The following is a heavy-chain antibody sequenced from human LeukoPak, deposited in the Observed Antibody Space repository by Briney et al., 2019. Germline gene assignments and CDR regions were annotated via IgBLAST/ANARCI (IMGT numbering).Heavy chain of an antibody. Sequence: SETLSLTCTVSGGSISSSSYYWGWIRQPPGNGLEWIGSIFYSGSTNYNPSLKSRVTISVDTSKNQFSLKLSSVTAADTAVYYCARVEYDILTGHYYFDYWGQGTLVTVSS. D-gene: IGHD3-9*01. CDR2: IFYSGST. V-gene: IGHV4-39*07. CDR1: GGSISSSSYY. J-gene: IGHJ4*02. CDR3: ARVEYDILTGHYYFDY.